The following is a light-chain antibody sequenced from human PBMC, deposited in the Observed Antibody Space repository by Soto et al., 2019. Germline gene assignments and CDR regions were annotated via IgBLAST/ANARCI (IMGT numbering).Light chain of an antibody. CDR3: SSYTSSSTLEV. Sequence: QSVLTQPASLSGSPGQSITLSCTGNSSDVGGYNYVSWYQQHPGKAPKLMIYDVSNRPSGFSNRFSGSKSGNTASLTISGLQAEDEADYYCSSYTSSSTLEVFGTGTKVTVL. V-gene: IGLV2-14*01. CDR1: SSDVGGYNY. J-gene: IGLJ1*01. CDR2: DVS.